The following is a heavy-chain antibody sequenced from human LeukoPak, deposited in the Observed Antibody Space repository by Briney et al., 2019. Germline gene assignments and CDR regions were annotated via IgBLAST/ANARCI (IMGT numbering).Heavy chain of an antibody. J-gene: IGHJ4*02. CDR2: IYHSGST. CDR3: ATLPLWFGENNRPFDY. V-gene: IGHV4-38-2*02. D-gene: IGHD3-10*01. CDR1: GYSISSGYY. Sequence: PSETLSLTCTVSGYSISSGYYWGWIWQPPGKGLEWIGSIYHSGSTYYNPSLKSRVTISVDTSKNQFSLKLSSVTAADTAVYYCATLPLWFGENNRPFDYWGQGTLVTVSS.